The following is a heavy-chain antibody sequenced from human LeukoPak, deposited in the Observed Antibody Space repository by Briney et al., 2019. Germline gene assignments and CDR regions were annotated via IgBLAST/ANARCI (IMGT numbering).Heavy chain of an antibody. CDR3: ARGADRTAAGAFDI. Sequence: PGGSLRLSCAASGFTFSSYDMHWVRQATGKGLEWVSAIVTSGDTYYPGSVQGRFTISREHANNSLYLQMPSMRAGDTAVYYCARGADRTAAGAFDIWGQGPMVTVSS. D-gene: IGHD1-1*01. V-gene: IGHV3-13*01. J-gene: IGHJ3*02. CDR1: GFTFSSYD. CDR2: IVTSGDT.